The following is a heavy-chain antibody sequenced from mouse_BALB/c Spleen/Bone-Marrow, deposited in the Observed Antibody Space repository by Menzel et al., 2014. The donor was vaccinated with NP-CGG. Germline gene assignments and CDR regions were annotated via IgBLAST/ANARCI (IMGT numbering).Heavy chain of an antibody. CDR2: INPGSGGA. D-gene: IGHD3-2*01. Sequence: QVHVKQSGAELVRPGTSVKVSCKASGYAFTSYLIEWIKQRPGQGLEWIGVINPGSGGANYNEKFEGKATLTADKSSSTAYMQISSLTSDDSAVYFCAREWTARTPSYWGQGTALTVSS. J-gene: IGHJ2*01. CDR1: GYAFTSYL. CDR3: AREWTARTPSY. V-gene: IGHV1-54*01.